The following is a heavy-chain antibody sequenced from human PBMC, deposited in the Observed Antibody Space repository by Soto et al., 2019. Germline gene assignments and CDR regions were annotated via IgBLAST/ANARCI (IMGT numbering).Heavy chain of an antibody. CDR2: MYHSGTT. D-gene: IGHD3-16*01. V-gene: IGHV4-38-2*02. Sequence: PSETLSPTCTDSNYSISRGYYWGWIRQSPGEGPEWIVSMYHSGTTYYNPSLKSRVTISIDTSKNQFSLKLTSVTSADTAVYFCARVAFGPIDYRGQGTLVTVS. CDR3: ARVAFGPIDY. J-gene: IGHJ4*02. CDR1: NYSISRGYY.